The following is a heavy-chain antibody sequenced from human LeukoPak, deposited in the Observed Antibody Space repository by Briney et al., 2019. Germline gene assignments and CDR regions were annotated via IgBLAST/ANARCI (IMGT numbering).Heavy chain of an antibody. CDR3: ARGLVRDTSGYYSVY. Sequence: GGSLRLPCGASGFPLSAFWMHWVPQAPGKGLVWVSRINSDVSRTTYADSVKGRFTVSRDNAKHTLYLQMDSLRAEDSAVYYCARGLVRDTSGYYSVYWGQGILVTVSS. J-gene: IGHJ4*02. V-gene: IGHV3-74*01. D-gene: IGHD3-22*01. CDR1: GFPLSAFW. CDR2: INSDVSRT.